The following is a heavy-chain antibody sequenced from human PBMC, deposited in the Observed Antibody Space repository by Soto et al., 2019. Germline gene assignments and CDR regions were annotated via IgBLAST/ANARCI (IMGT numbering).Heavy chain of an antibody. CDR2: ISAYNGNT. CDR3: ARVAAAGTFYGMDV. V-gene: IGHV1-18*01. D-gene: IGHD6-13*01. J-gene: IGHJ6*02. CDR1: GYTFTSYG. Sequence: GASVKVSCKASGYTFTSYGISWVRQAPGQGLEWMGWISAYNGNTNYAQKLQGRVTMTRDTSISTAYMELSRLRSDDTAVYYCARVAAAGTFYGMDVWGQGTTVTVSS.